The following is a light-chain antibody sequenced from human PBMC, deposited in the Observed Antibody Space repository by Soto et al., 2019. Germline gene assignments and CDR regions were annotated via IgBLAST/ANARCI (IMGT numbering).Light chain of an antibody. V-gene: IGKV1-13*02. CDR3: LLFNTYPQA. J-gene: IGKJ4*01. Sequence: AIQLPQSPSSLSASIGDRVTITCRARQGIGSALAWYQQAPGKPPKLLIFDASTLENGVPSRFSGGGSGTAFTLTISSLQPEDFATYYCLLFNTYPQAFGGGTKVEIK. CDR1: QGIGSA. CDR2: DAS.